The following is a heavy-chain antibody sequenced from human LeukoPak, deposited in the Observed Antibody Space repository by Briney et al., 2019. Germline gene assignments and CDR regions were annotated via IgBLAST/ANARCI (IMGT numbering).Heavy chain of an antibody. V-gene: IGHV4-30-4*01. D-gene: IGHD4-23*01. CDR1: GGSISSGDYY. CDR2: IYYSGST. J-gene: IGHJ4*02. Sequence: SPSETLSLTCTVSGGSISSGDYYWSWIRQPPGKGLEWIGYIYYSGSTYYNPSLKSRVTISVDTSKNQFSLKLSSVTAADTAVYYCARGLYGGEPPGYWGQGTLVTVSS. CDR3: ARGLYGGEPPGY.